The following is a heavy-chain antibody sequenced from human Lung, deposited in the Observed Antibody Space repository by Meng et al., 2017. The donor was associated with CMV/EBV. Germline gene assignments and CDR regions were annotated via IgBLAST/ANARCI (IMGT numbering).Heavy chain of an antibody. CDR3: ARDGTLSPYYYYYGMDV. J-gene: IGHJ6*02. Sequence: SCAASGFTFSSYWMSWVRQAPGKGLEWVANINQDGNEEYYVDSLKGRFTISRDNAKNSLYLQMTSLRAEDTAVYYCARDGTLSPYYYYYGMDVXGQGXTVTVSS. CDR2: INQDGNEE. V-gene: IGHV3-7*01. CDR1: GFTFSSYW.